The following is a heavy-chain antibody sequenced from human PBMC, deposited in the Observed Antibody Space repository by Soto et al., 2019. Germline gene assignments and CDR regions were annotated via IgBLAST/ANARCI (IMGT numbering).Heavy chain of an antibody. J-gene: IGHJ4*02. D-gene: IGHD6-19*01. V-gene: IGHV4-59*01. Sequence: SETLSLTCTVTGGSISRYYWSWIRQPPGKGLEWIGYIYYSGSTNYNPSLKSRVTISVDTSKNQFSLKLGSVTAEDTALYYCAKDRGLVLSFYFDYWGQGTLVTVSS. CDR1: GGSISRYY. CDR3: AKDRGLVLSFYFDY. CDR2: IYYSGST.